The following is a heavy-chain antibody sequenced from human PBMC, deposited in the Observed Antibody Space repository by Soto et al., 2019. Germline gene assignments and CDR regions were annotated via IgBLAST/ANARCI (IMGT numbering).Heavy chain of an antibody. V-gene: IGHV4-59*01. J-gene: IGHJ4*02. D-gene: IGHD2-15*01. CDR3: AGLRGYAGSPIDY. CDR2: ISHSGNT. CDR1: GGSIISGY. Sequence: SETLSLTCTVSGGSIISGYWSWIRQPPGKGLEWIGYISHSGNTNYNPPVKSRVTLSVDTPKNQFSLRLSSVTTADTAVYYCAGLRGYAGSPIDYWGQGTLVTVSS.